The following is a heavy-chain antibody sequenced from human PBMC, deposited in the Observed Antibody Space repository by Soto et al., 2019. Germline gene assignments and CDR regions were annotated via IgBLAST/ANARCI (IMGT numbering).Heavy chain of an antibody. CDR3: TRHYDFWSGYYNGGYYYYGMDV. J-gene: IGHJ6*02. CDR2: IRSKANSYAT. Sequence: PGGSLRLSCAASGFTFSGSAMHWVRQASGKGLEWVGRIRSKANSYATAYAASVKGRFTISRDDSKNTAYLQMNSLKTEDTAVYYCTRHYDFWSGYYNGGYYYYGMDVWGQGTTVTVS. CDR1: GFTFSGSA. D-gene: IGHD3-3*01. V-gene: IGHV3-73*01.